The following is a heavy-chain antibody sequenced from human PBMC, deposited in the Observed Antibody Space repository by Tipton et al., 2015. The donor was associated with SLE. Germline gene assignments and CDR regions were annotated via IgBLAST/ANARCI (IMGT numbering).Heavy chain of an antibody. J-gene: IGHJ3*02. V-gene: IGHV4-34*04. CDR1: TESLSGYY. CDR3: ARRRLGNIAVGRAFDI. CDR2: INSLGST. Sequence: GLVKPSETLSLTCAVYTESLSGYYWSWIRQPPGKGLEWIGEINSLGSTNNNPSLKSRATISVDTSKNQFSLELSSATAADTAIYYCARRRLGNIAVGRAFDIWGQGTMVTVSS. D-gene: IGHD6-19*01.